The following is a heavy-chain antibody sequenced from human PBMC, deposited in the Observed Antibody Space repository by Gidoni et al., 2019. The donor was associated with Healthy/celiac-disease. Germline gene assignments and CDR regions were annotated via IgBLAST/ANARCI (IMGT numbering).Heavy chain of an antibody. CDR2: INHSGST. CDR3: ARGRGSGIVVVPAATAYWYFDL. V-gene: IGHV4-34*01. Sequence: QVQLQQWGAGLLKPSETLSLTCAVYGGSFSGYYWSWIRQPPGKGLEWIGEINHSGSTNYNPSLKSRVTISVDTSKNQFSLKLSSVTAADTAVYYCARGRGSGIVVVPAATAYWYFDLWGRGTLVTVSS. J-gene: IGHJ2*01. D-gene: IGHD2-2*01. CDR1: GGSFSGYY.